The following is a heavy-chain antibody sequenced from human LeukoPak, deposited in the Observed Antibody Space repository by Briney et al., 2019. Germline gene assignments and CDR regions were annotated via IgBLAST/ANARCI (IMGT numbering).Heavy chain of an antibody. Sequence: SETLSLTCTVSGGSISSYYWSWIRQPLGKGLEWVGYIYYSGSTNYNPSLKSRVTISVDPSKNQFSMNLSYVTAEHTAVYYCAREPTEWSGYDSNYFDYWGQGTLVTVSS. D-gene: IGHD5-12*01. CDR2: IYYSGST. CDR3: AREPTEWSGYDSNYFDY. V-gene: IGHV4-59*01. CDR1: GGSISSYY. J-gene: IGHJ4*02.